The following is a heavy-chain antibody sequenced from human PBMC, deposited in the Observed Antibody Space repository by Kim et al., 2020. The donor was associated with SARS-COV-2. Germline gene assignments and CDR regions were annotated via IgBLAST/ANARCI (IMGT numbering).Heavy chain of an antibody. CDR3: ARDLVVAATGYYGMDV. CDR1: GFTFSSYG. Sequence: GGSLRLSCAASGFTFSSYGMHWVRQAPGKGLEWVAVIWYDGSNKYYADSVKGRFTISRDNSKNTLYLQMNSLRAEDTAVYYCARDLVVAATGYYGMDVWGQGTTVTVSS. CDR2: IWYDGSNK. J-gene: IGHJ6*02. D-gene: IGHD2-15*01. V-gene: IGHV3-33*01.